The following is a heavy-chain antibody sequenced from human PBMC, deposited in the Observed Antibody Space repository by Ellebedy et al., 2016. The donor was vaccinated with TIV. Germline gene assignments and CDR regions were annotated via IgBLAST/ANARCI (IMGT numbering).Heavy chain of an antibody. J-gene: IGHJ4*02. Sequence: GESLKISCAASGFTFSHADMHWVRQAPRKGLEWVSGIGTPGDTYYPDSVKGRFTISRDNARNSLYLQMNSLRAGDSAVYYCTRMRRMGATLVFDYWGQGTLVTVSS. CDR3: TRMRRMGATLVFDY. CDR2: IGTPGDT. V-gene: IGHV3-13*01. D-gene: IGHD1-26*01. CDR1: GFTFSHAD.